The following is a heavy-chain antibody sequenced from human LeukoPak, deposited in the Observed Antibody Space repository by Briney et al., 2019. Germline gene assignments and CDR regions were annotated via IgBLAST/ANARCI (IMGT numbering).Heavy chain of an antibody. J-gene: IGHJ4*02. CDR3: AREEGFFDY. CDR2: IYHSGST. CDR1: GGSISSYY. V-gene: IGHV4-59*01. Sequence: SETLSLTCTVSGGSISSYYWSWIRQPPGKGLEWIGYIYHSGSTNYNPSLKSRVTISVDTSKNQFSLKLSSVTAADTAVYCCAREEGFFDYWGQGTLVTVSS.